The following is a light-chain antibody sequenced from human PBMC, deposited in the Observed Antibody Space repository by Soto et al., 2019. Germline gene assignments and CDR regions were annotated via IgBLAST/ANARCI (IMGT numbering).Light chain of an antibody. Sequence: ETVLTQSPGTLSLSPGERATLSCRASQSVSSSYLAWYQQKPGQAPRLLIYGASSRATGIPDRFSGSGSGTDFTLTLSRLEPEDFAVYYCQQYGSSPWTFDQGTKVEIK. V-gene: IGKV3-20*01. CDR1: QSVSSSY. CDR3: QQYGSSPWT. J-gene: IGKJ1*01. CDR2: GAS.